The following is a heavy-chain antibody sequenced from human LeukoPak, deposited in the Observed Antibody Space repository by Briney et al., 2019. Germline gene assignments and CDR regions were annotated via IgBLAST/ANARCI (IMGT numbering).Heavy chain of an antibody. CDR3: ARGGGLVPGTWFDP. J-gene: IGHJ5*02. CDR1: GYTFTSYY. Sequence: GASVKVSCKASGYTFTSYYMHWVRQAPGQGLEWMGWISAYNGNTNYAQEVQGRVSMTTDTSTSTAYLELRSLRSDDTAVYYCARGGGLVPGTWFDPWGQGTLVTVSS. CDR2: ISAYNGNT. V-gene: IGHV1-18*04. D-gene: IGHD6-19*01.